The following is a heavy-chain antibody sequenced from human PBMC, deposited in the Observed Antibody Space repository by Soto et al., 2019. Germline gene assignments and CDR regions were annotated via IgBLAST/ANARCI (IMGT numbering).Heavy chain of an antibody. CDR3: ARDQGIAVAVFDY. CDR1: GGSVTSGSYY. CDR2: IYYSGST. V-gene: IGHV4-61*01. D-gene: IGHD6-19*01. J-gene: IGHJ4*02. Sequence: SETLSLTCTVSGGSVTSGSYYWSWIRQPPGKGLEWTGYIYYSGSTNYNPSLKSRVTISVDTSKNQISLKLSSVTAADTAVYYCARDQGIAVAVFDYWGQGALVTVSS.